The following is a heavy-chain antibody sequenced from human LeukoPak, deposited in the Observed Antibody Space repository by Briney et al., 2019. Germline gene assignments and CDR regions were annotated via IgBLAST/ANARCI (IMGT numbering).Heavy chain of an antibody. D-gene: IGHD2-15*01. CDR2: IKQDGSEK. V-gene: IGHV3-7*03. CDR1: GFTFSSYW. Sequence: PGGSLRLSCAASGFTFSSYWMSWGRQAPGKGVEWVANIKQDGSEKYYVDSVKGRFTISRDNAKNSLYLQMNSLRAEDTAVYYCAREGYCSGGSRYLGLTNYYYGMDVWGKGTTVTVSS. CDR3: AREGYCSGGSRYLGLTNYYYGMDV. J-gene: IGHJ6*04.